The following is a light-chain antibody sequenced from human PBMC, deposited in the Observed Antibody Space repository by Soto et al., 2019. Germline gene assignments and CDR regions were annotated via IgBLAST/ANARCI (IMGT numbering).Light chain of an antibody. J-gene: IGKJ5*01. CDR3: QQSYSTLSIT. CDR1: QSITTW. Sequence: DIQMTQSPSTLSASVGDRVVITCLASQSITTWLAWYQQKPAKAPKLLIYDASSLQSGVPSRFSGSGSGTDFTLTISSLQPEDFATYYCQQSYSTLSITFGQGTRLEIK. V-gene: IGKV1-39*01. CDR2: DAS.